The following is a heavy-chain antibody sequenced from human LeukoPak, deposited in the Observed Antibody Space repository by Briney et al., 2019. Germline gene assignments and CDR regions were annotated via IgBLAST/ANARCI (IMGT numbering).Heavy chain of an antibody. CDR1: GFTFSSYS. CDR3: ARHVVAVGFDY. Sequence: GGSLRLSCAASGFTFSSYSMNWVRQAPGKGLEWVSYISSSSGTIYYADSVKGRFTISRDNAKNSLYLQMNSLRVEDTAVYYCARHVVAVGFDYWGQGTLVTVSS. J-gene: IGHJ4*02. V-gene: IGHV3-48*04. D-gene: IGHD3-22*01. CDR2: ISSSSGTI.